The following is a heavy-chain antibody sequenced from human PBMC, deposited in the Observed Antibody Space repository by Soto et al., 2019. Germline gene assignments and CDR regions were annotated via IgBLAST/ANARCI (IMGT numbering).Heavy chain of an antibody. CDR3: ARVPEPYYFDY. V-gene: IGHV4-39*01. CDR2: IYYSGST. CDR1: GGSISSSSYY. J-gene: IGHJ4*02. Sequence: QLQLQESGPGLVKPSETLSLTCTVSGGSISSSSYYWGWIRQPPGKGLEWIGSIYYSGSTYYNPSLKSRVTISVDTSKNQFSLKLSSVTAADTAVYYCARVPEPYYFDYWGQGTLVTVSS.